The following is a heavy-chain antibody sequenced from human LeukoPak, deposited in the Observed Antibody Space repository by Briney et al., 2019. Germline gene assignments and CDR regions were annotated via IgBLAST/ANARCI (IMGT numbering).Heavy chain of an antibody. CDR1: DDSITMYY. J-gene: IGHJ4*02. V-gene: IGHV4-59*01. D-gene: IGHD2-8*01. CDR2: IYYSGST. CDR3: ARRTVYALFDY. Sequence: SETLSLTCTVSDDSITMYYWTWIRQPPGKGLEWIGYIYYSGSTNYNPSLKSRVTISVETCKNQFSLKLSSVPAADTAVYYCARRTVYALFDYWGQGTLVTVSS.